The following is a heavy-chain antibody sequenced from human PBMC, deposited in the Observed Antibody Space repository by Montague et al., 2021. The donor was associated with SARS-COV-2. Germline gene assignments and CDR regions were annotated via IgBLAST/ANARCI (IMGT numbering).Heavy chain of an antibody. CDR1: SDSISISSSLSC. Sequence: SETLSLTCTVSSDSISISSSLSCWGWIRQPPGKGLEWIGSIYRSGYTFYSPSLKSRITMSVDTSKNQFSLELASVTAADTAVYYCARRGYSNSRLDDAFDIWGQGTMVIVSS. D-gene: IGHD6-13*01. V-gene: IGHV4-39*01. CDR3: ARRGYSNSRLDDAFDI. CDR2: IYRSGYT. J-gene: IGHJ3*02.